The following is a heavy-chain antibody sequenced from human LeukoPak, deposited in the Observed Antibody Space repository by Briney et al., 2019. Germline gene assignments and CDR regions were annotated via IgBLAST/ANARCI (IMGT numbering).Heavy chain of an antibody. CDR2: ISYDGSNK. D-gene: IGHD6-13*01. V-gene: IGHV3-30*12. Sequence: GGSLRLSCAASGFTFSSHGMHWVRQAPGKGLEWVAVISYDGSNKYYADSVKGRFTISRDNAKNSLYLQMNSLRAEDTAVYYCARWGSWAAAGGWFDPWGQGTLVTVSS. CDR1: GFTFSSHG. CDR3: ARWGSWAAAGGWFDP. J-gene: IGHJ5*02.